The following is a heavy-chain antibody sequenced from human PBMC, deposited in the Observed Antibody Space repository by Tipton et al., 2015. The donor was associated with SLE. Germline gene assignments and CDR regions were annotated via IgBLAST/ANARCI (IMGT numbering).Heavy chain of an antibody. Sequence: TLSLTCTVSGGSISSHHWSWIRQPPGKGLEWIGNIYYTGSTKYNPSLKSRVTISRDTSMNQFSLKLNSVTAADTAVYYCAREVITLVQGVIQDDAFNIWGQGTMVAASS. CDR2: IYYTGST. CDR1: GGSISSHH. CDR3: AREVITLVQGVIQDDAFNI. V-gene: IGHV4-59*11. J-gene: IGHJ3*02. D-gene: IGHD3-10*01.